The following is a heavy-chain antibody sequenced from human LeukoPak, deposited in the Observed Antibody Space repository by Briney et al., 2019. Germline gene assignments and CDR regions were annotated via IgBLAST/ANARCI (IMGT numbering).Heavy chain of an antibody. D-gene: IGHD2-15*01. V-gene: IGHV3-30*02. CDR2: IRSDGSIE. Sequence: GGSLRLSCAASGFSFSTYGMHWVRQAPGKGLEWVAFIRSDGSIEYYADSVKGRFTISRGNSKNMLYLQMNSLKLEDTAVYCCAKDVPAAYFDYWGQGTLVSVSS. CDR1: GFSFSTYG. J-gene: IGHJ4*02. CDR3: AKDVPAAYFDY.